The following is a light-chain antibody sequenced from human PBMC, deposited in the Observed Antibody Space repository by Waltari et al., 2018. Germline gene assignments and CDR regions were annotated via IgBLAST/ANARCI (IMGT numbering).Light chain of an antibody. J-gene: IGKJ1*01. CDR1: QSLVHSDGNTY. CDR3: MQGTHWPT. Sequence: DVVMTQSPLSLPVTLGQPASISCRSSQSLVHSDGNTYLTWFHQRPGQSPRRLIYEVSNRDAGVPDRCSGSGSGTDFTLKISRVEAEDIGVYYCMQGTHWPTFGQGTKVEIK. V-gene: IGKV2-30*02. CDR2: EVS.